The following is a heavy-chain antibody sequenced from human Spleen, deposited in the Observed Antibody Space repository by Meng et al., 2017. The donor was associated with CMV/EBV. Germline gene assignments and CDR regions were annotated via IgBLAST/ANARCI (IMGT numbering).Heavy chain of an antibody. V-gene: IGHV4-59*01. J-gene: IGHJ4*02. D-gene: IGHD6-13*01. CDR1: GASISKYY. CDR3: ARAQPQQLVHDY. CDR2: IYYNGDT. Sequence: ESLKISCTVSGASISKYYWTWVRQPPGKALEWIGFIYYNGDTYYNPSLKSRVAISLDTSKNQFSLKLSSVTAADTAVYYCARAQPQQLVHDYWGQGTLVTVSS.